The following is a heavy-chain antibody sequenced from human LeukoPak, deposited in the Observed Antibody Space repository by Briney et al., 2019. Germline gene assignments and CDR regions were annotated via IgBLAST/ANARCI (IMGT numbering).Heavy chain of an antibody. V-gene: IGHV1-69*13. Sequence: SVKDSCKASGGTFSSYAISWVRQAPGQGLEWMGGIIPIFGTANYAQKFQGRVTITADESTSTAYMELSSLRSEDTAVYYCARTRTEYCSSTSCYRHYYYGMDVWGKGTTVTVSS. CDR1: GGTFSSYA. J-gene: IGHJ6*04. D-gene: IGHD2-2*01. CDR3: ARTRTEYCSSTSCYRHYYYGMDV. CDR2: IIPIFGTA.